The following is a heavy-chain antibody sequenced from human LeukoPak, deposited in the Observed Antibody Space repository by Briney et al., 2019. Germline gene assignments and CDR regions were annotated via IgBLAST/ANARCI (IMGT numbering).Heavy chain of an antibody. J-gene: IGHJ3*02. CDR3: ARQDGKLSAFVI. D-gene: IGHD3-16*02. V-gene: IGHV4-39*01. CDR2: IYYSGST. Sequence: SETLSLTCTVSGGSISSSSYYWGWIRQPPGKGLEWIGSIYYSGSTYYNPSLKSRVTISVDTSKNQFSLKLSSVTAADTAVYYCARQDGKLSAFVIWGQGTMVTVFS. CDR1: GGSISSSSYY.